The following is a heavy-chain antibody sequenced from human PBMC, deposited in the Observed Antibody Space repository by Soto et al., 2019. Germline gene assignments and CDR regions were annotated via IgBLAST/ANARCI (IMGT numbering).Heavy chain of an antibody. CDR1: GGSISSGGYY. V-gene: IGHV4-31*01. D-gene: IGHD3-16*01. Sequence: QVQLQESGPGLVKPSQTLSLTCTVSGGSISSGGYYWSWIRQHPGKVLEWNGYIYNSGSTYYNPSLKSPITMSADTSTNQFSLRLTSVTAADTAVYYCARHYDNNNPNWFDPWGQGTLVTVSS. CDR2: IYNSGST. CDR3: ARHYDNNNPNWFDP. J-gene: IGHJ5*02.